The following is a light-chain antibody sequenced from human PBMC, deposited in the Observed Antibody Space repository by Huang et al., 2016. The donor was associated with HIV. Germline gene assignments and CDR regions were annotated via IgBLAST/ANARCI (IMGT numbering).Light chain of an antibody. V-gene: IGKV3-11*01. Sequence: EIVLTQSPATLSLSPGERTTLSCRASQSINNYLAWYQQKPGQAPRLLIYDASNSATGIPARFSGSGSGTDFTLTISSLEPEDFAVYYCQQRSRWPLTFGGGTKVGI. J-gene: IGKJ4*01. CDR3: QQRSRWPLT. CDR2: DAS. CDR1: QSINNY.